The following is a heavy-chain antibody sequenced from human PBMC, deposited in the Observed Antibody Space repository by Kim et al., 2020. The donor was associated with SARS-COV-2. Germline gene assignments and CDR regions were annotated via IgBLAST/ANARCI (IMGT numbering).Heavy chain of an antibody. CDR1: GGSLSSSSYY. CDR3: ARQQRYSSGWYVAFYYYYRDV. J-gene: IGHJ6*03. Sequence: SETLSLTCTVSGGSLSSSSYYWGWIRQPPGKGLEWIGTAYYIGNTYYNPSLKSRVTISVDTSKNQFSLKLGSVTAADTAVYYCARQQRYSSGWYVAFYYYYRDVWGRGTTVTVAS. CDR2: AYYIGNT. V-gene: IGHV4-39*01. D-gene: IGHD6-19*01.